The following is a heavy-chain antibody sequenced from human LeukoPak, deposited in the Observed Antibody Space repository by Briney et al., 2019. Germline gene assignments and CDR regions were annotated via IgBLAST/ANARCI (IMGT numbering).Heavy chain of an antibody. CDR1: GGSISSSSYY. CDR3: ARHIAAAGNWFDP. J-gene: IGHJ5*02. CDR2: IYYSGGT. V-gene: IGHV4-39*01. D-gene: IGHD6-13*01. Sequence: SETLSLTCTVSGGSISSSSYYWGWIRQPPGKGLEWIGSIYYSGGTYYNPSLKSRVTISVDTSKNQFSLKLSSVTAADTAVYYCARHIAAAGNWFDPWGQGTLVTVSS.